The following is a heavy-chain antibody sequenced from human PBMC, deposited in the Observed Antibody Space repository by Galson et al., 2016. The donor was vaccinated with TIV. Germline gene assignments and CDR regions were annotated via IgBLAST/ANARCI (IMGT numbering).Heavy chain of an antibody. Sequence: SLRLSCAASGFIFSKADMHWVRQVTGKGLEWVASAGLGDDTYYAESMRGRFTIFRVNAQNSAYLQMNRLRVEDAAMYYCAKGLKGTPGIDYNMDVWGQGTTVTVSS. CDR3: AKGLKGTPGIDYNMDV. V-gene: IGHV3-13*01. J-gene: IGHJ6*02. CDR1: GFIFSKAD. D-gene: IGHD1-7*01. CDR2: AGLGDDT.